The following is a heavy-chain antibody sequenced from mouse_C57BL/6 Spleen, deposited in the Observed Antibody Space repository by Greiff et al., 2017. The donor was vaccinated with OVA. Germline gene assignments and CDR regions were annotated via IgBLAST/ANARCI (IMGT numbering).Heavy chain of an antibody. Sequence: EVHLVESEGGLVQPGSSMKLSCTASGFTFSDYYMAWVRQVPEKGLEWVANINYDGSSTYYLDSLKSRFIISRDNAKNILYLQMSSLKSEDTATYYCARDTDYYGSSWYFDVWGTGTTVTVSS. D-gene: IGHD1-1*01. J-gene: IGHJ1*03. V-gene: IGHV5-16*01. CDR1: GFTFSDYY. CDR3: ARDTDYYGSSWYFDV. CDR2: INYDGSST.